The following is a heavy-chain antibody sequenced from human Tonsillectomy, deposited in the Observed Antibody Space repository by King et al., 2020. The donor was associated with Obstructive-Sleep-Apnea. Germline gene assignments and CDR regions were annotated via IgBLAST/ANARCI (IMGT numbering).Heavy chain of an antibody. CDR2: IYHSGST. CDR1: GGSISSGGYY. CDR3: ARGNNGEEKYFDL. D-gene: IGHD1/OR15-1a*01. J-gene: IGHJ2*01. V-gene: IGHV4-30-2*01. Sequence: QLQESGSGLVKPSQTLSLTCAVSGGSISSGGYYWSWIRQPPGKGLEWIGYIYHSGSTYYNPSLQSRGTISVDRSKNQFSLKLSSVTAAATAVYYCARGNNGEEKYFDLWGRGTLVTVSS.